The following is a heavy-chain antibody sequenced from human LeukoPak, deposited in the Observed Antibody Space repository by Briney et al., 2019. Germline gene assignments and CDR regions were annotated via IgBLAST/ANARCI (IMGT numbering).Heavy chain of an antibody. CDR2: ISGSGGST. V-gene: IGHV3-23*01. Sequence: GGSLRLSCAASGFTVSSTYMNWVRQAPGKGLEWVSGISGSGGSTYHADSVKGRFTISRDNSKNTLYLQMNSLRAEDTAVYYCAKDRNSYGLLGFDYWGQGTLVTVSS. J-gene: IGHJ4*02. D-gene: IGHD2/OR15-2a*01. CDR3: AKDRNSYGLLGFDY. CDR1: GFTVSSTY.